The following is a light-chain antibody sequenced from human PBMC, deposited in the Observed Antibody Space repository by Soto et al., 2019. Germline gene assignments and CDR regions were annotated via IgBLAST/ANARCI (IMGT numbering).Light chain of an antibody. Sequence: QPVLTQPPSASGTPGQRVTISCSGSISNLGSNFIYWYQQLPGAAPQLLIARNNERPSGVPDRFSGSKSGTSSSLAISGLRSEDEDDYHCVAWDDSLSAVVFGGGTKLTVL. CDR1: ISNLGSNF. CDR2: RNN. CDR3: VAWDDSLSAVV. J-gene: IGLJ3*02. V-gene: IGLV1-47*01.